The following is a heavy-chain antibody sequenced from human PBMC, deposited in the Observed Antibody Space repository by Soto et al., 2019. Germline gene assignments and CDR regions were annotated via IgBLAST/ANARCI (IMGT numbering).Heavy chain of an antibody. V-gene: IGHV1-46*01. CDR3: ARDFPGYSSSWQEFDY. D-gene: IGHD6-13*01. CDR1: GYTFTSYY. Sequence: ASVKVSCKVSGYTFTSYYMHWVRQAPGQGLEWMGIINPSGGSTSYAQKFQGRVTMTRDTSTSTVYMELSSLRSEDTAVYYCARDFPGYSSSWQEFDYWGQGTLVTVSS. CDR2: INPSGGST. J-gene: IGHJ4*02.